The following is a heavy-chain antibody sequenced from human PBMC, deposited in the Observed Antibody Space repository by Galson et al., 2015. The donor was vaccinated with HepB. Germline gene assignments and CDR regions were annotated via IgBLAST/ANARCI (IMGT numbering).Heavy chain of an antibody. CDR2: IIPIFGTA. CDR1: GGTFSSYA. CDR3: ASPRPEYSSGWGDYYYYYGMDV. Sequence: SVKVSCQASGGTFSSYAISWVRQAPGQGLEWMGGIIPIFGTANYAQKFQGRVTITADESTSTAYMELSSLGSEDTAVYYCASPRPEYSSGWGDYYYYYGMDVWGQGTTVTVSS. J-gene: IGHJ6*02. D-gene: IGHD6-19*01. V-gene: IGHV1-69*13.